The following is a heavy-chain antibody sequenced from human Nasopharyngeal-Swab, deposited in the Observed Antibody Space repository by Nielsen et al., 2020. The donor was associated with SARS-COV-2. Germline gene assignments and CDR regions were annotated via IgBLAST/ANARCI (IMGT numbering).Heavy chain of an antibody. CDR1: GYTFTSYD. CDR2: MNPNRGNT. CDR3: ARAERGRIVVVITSFYYYYMDV. D-gene: IGHD3-22*01. J-gene: IGHJ6*03. V-gene: IGHV1-8*01. Sequence: ASVKVSCKASGYTFTSYDINWVRQATGQGLEWMGWMNPNRGNTGYAQKFQGRVTMTRNTSISTAYMELSSLRSEDTAVYYCARAERGRIVVVITSFYYYYMDVWGKGTTVTVSS.